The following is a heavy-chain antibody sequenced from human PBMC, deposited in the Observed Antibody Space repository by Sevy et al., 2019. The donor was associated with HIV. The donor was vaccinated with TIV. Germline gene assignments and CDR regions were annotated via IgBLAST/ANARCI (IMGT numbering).Heavy chain of an antibody. J-gene: IGHJ4*02. CDR2: INHSGST. V-gene: IGHV4-34*01. Sequence: SETLSLTCAVYGGSFSGYYWTWIRQPPGKGLEWIGEINHSGSTNYNPSLKSRVTISVDTSKNQFSLRLSSVTAADTAVYYGARGSTGGPRENSVWTSRGRRFDYWGQGTLVTVSS. CDR3: ARGSTGGPRENSVWTSRGRRFDY. CDR1: GGSFSGYY. D-gene: IGHD6-19*01.